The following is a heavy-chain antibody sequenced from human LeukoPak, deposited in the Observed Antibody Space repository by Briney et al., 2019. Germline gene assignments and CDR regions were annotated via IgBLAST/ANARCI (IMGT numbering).Heavy chain of an antibody. J-gene: IGHJ4*02. D-gene: IGHD1-26*01. Sequence: GASVKVSCKASGYTFISYAMHWVRQAPGQRLEWMGWILAGNGKAKYSQKFQGRLTITRDTSASTAYVELSSLRSEDTAVYYCARGSGSYYPTDYWGQGTLVTVSS. V-gene: IGHV1-3*01. CDR3: ARGSGSYYPTDY. CDR1: GYTFISYA. CDR2: ILAGNGKA.